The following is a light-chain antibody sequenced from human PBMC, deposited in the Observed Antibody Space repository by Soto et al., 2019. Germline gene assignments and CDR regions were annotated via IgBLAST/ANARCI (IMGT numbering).Light chain of an antibody. V-gene: IGLV4-69*01. CDR1: SGHSSYA. CDR3: QTWGTSTWV. Sequence: QLVLTQSPSASASLGASVKLTCTLSSGHSSYAIAWHQQQPEKGPRYLMTLNSDGSHSKGDGIPDRFSGSSSGAERYLTISSLQSEDEADYYCQTWGTSTWVFGGGTKLTVL. CDR2: LNSDGSH. J-gene: IGLJ3*02.